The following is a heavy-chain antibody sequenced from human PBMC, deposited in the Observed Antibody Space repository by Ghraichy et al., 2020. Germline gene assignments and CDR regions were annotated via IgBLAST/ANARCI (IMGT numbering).Heavy chain of an antibody. CDR3: TRDRHFYDTSHT. D-gene: IGHD3-22*01. CDR1: GFTVSSSY. CDR2: IYSGGGT. V-gene: IGHV3-66*02. Sequence: LTCAASGFTVSSSYMNWVRQGPGKGPEWVSVIYSGGGTHYADSVRGRFTIARDNSRNTVFLQMTSLRIEDTAVYYCTRDRHFYDTSHTWGRGTLVTVSS. J-gene: IGHJ4*02.